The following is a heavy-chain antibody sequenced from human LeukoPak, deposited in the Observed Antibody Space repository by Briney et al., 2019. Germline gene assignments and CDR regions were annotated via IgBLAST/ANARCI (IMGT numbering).Heavy chain of an antibody. CDR1: GGSISSDTFY. V-gene: IGHV4-39*07. J-gene: IGHJ4*02. CDR3: ARGRSGWPRPFDY. D-gene: IGHD6-19*01. Sequence: SETLSLTCTVSGGSISSDTFYWGWIRQPPGKGLEWIGSVYYSGSTYYNPSLKSRVTISVDTSKNQFSLKLSSVTAADTAVYYCARGRSGWPRPFDYWGQGTLVTVSS. CDR2: VYYSGST.